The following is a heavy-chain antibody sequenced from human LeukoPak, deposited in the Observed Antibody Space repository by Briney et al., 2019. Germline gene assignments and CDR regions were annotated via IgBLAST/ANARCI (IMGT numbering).Heavy chain of an antibody. V-gene: IGHV3-23*01. CDR3: AKTKVPNYYGSGSYVDY. Sequence: PSETLSLTCTVSGGSISSSSYYWGWIRQPPGKGLEWVSAFSGSGANTYYADSVKGRFTISRDNSKNTLYLQVNSLRAEDTAIYYCAKTKVPNYYGSGSYVDYWGQGTLVTVSS. CDR2: FSGSGANT. J-gene: IGHJ4*02. D-gene: IGHD3-10*01. CDR1: GGSISSSSYY.